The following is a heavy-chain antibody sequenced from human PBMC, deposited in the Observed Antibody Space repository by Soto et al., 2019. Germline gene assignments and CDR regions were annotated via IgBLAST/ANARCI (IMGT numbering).Heavy chain of an antibody. CDR1: GGTFSSYT. J-gene: IGHJ4*02. CDR2: IIPILGIA. V-gene: IGHV1-69*02. D-gene: IGHD3-22*01. CDR3: ARRHDSSGSIFDY. Sequence: ASVKVSCKASGGTFSSYTISWVRQAPGQGLEWMGRIIPILGIANYAQKFQGRVTITADKSTSTAYMELSSLRSEDTAVYYCARRHDSSGSIFDYWGQGTLVTVSS.